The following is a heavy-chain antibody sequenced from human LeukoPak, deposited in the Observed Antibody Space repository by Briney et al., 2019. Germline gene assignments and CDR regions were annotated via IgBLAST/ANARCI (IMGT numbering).Heavy chain of an antibody. CDR2: FNPAGGRT. CDR3: ARDQAAVTTPLDWSFAL. D-gene: IGHD4-17*01. J-gene: IGHJ2*01. V-gene: IGHV1-46*01. Sequence: ASVTVSCTASANTFTDYYMHWVRQAPGQGLEWMGIFNPAGGRTSYAQKFQGRVTITRDTSTSTLYMELSSLRSEDTAVYYCARDQAAVTTPLDWSFALWGRGTLVTVSS. CDR1: ANTFTDYY.